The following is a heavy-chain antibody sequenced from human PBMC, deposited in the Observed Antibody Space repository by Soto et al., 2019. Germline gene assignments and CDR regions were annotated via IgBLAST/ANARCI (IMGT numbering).Heavy chain of an antibody. J-gene: IGHJ4*02. D-gene: IGHD3-9*01. Sequence: QVQLVESGGGVVQPGGSLRLSCAASGFTFSSYGFHGVRQAPGKGLEWVAVMHTGGNEKYYVDSVKGRFTVSRDDSRNRVYLEMSGLRAEDTAAYFCARDADTTGHYSHFDLWGRGALVAVS. CDR2: MHTGGNEK. CDR3: ARDADTTGHYSHFDL. CDR1: GFTFSSYG. V-gene: IGHV3-33*08.